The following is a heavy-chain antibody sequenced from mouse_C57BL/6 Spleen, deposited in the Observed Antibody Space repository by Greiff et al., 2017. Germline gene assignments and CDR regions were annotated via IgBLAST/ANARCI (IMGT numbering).Heavy chain of an antibody. D-gene: IGHD2-2*01. CDR1: GYTFTDYN. Sequence: VQLQQSGPELVKPGASVKIPCKASGYTFTDYNMDWVKQSHGKSLEWIGDINPNNGGTIYNQKFKGKATLTVDKSSSTAYMELRSLTSEDTAVYYCARERGYDDGFAYWGQGTLVTVSA. CDR3: ARERGYDDGFAY. V-gene: IGHV1-18*01. CDR2: INPNNGGT. J-gene: IGHJ3*01.